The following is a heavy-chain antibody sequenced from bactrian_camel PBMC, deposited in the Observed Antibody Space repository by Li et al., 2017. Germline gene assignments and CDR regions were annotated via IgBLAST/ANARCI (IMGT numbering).Heavy chain of an antibody. Sequence: HVQLVESGGGSVQAGGSLRLSCAGSGLTQKYYCMAWFRQAPGKEREGVASVNTDGSPIYADFAKGRFTISKDNHKSTLYLQMNNLKPEDSAMYYWAAEGCCGSYCLRGGQSEFWHWGQGTQVTVS. V-gene: IGHV3S63*01. CDR2: VNTDGSP. CDR1: GLTQKYYC. CDR3: AAEGCCGSYCLRGGQSEFWH. D-gene: IGHD2*01. J-gene: IGHJ4*01.